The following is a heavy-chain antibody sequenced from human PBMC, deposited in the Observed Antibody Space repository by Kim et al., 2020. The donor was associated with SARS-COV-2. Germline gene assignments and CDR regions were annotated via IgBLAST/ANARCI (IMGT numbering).Heavy chain of an antibody. CDR3: ARDLKYCSGGSCYSLDY. J-gene: IGHJ4*02. Sequence: GGSLRLSCAASGFTFSSYSMNWVRQAPGKGLEWVSSISSSSSYIYYADSVKGRFTISRDNAKNSLYLQMNSLRAEDTAVYYCARDLKYCSGGSCYSLDYWGQGTLVTVSS. CDR1: GFTFSSYS. CDR2: ISSSSSYI. D-gene: IGHD2-15*01. V-gene: IGHV3-21*01.